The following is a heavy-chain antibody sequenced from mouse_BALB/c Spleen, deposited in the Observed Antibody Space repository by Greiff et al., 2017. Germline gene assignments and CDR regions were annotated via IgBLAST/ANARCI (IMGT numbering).Heavy chain of an antibody. D-gene: IGHD1-1*01. CDR3: AREGGVLITTVPYYFDY. Sequence: VQLQQSGPELVKPGASVKISCKASGYAFSSSWMNWVKQRPGQGLEWIGRIYPGDGDTNYNGKFKGKATLTADKSSSTAYMQLSSLTSVDSAVYYCAREGGVLITTVPYYFDYWGQGTTLTVSS. CDR2: IYPGDGDT. J-gene: IGHJ2*01. V-gene: IGHV1-82*01. CDR1: GYAFSSSW.